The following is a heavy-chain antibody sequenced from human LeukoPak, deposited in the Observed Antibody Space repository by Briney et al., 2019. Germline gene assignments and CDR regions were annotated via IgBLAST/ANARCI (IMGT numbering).Heavy chain of an antibody. CDR3: AKMGYKLPDY. D-gene: IGHD5-24*01. V-gene: IGHV3-9*01. Sequence: GRSLRLSCAASGFTLDDYAMHGVPQAPGKGLEWVSGISWNSGSIGYADSVKGRFTISRDNAKNSLYLQMNSLRAEDTALYYCAKMGYKLPDYWGQGTLVTVSS. CDR1: GFTLDDYA. J-gene: IGHJ4*02. CDR2: ISWNSGSI.